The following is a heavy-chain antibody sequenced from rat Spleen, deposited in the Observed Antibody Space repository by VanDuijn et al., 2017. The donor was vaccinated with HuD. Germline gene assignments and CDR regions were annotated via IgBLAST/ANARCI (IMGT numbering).Heavy chain of an antibody. J-gene: IGHJ2*01. V-gene: IGHV2-72*01. CDR2: IWAGGGI. Sequence: QVQLKESGPGLVQPSETLSLTCTVSGFSLTTYHVSWVRQPPGKSLVWMGTIWAGGGINYNSAVQSRLSISRDTSKRQVLLKMNSLQPEETGTYYCARHLTVATHFDYWGQGVMVTVSS. CDR3: ARHLTVATHFDY. CDR1: GFSLTTYH. D-gene: IGHD1-3*01.